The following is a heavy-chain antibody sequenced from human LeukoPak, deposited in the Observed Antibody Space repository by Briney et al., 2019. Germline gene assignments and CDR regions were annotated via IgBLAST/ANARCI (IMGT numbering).Heavy chain of an antibody. CDR2: ISYDGSNK. Sequence: PGGSLRLSCAASGFTFSSYGMDWVRQAPGKGLEWVAVISYDGSNKYYADSVKGRFTISRDNSKNTLYLQMNSLRAEDTAVYYCAKDGDIVVVPAAYYFDYWGQGTLVTVSS. V-gene: IGHV3-30*18. CDR3: AKDGDIVVVPAAYYFDY. D-gene: IGHD2-2*01. J-gene: IGHJ4*02. CDR1: GFTFSSYG.